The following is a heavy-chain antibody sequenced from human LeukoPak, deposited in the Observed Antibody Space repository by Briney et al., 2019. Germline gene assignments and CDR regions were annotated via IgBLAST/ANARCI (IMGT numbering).Heavy chain of an antibody. Sequence: SETLSLTCAVYGGSFSGYYWSWIRQPPGKGLEWIGEINHSGSTNYNPSLKSRVTISVDTSKSQFSLKLSSVTAADTAVYYCASEVLAAAGYWGQGTLVTVSS. CDR2: INHSGST. V-gene: IGHV4-34*01. CDR3: ASEVLAAAGY. D-gene: IGHD6-13*01. J-gene: IGHJ4*02. CDR1: GGSFSGYY.